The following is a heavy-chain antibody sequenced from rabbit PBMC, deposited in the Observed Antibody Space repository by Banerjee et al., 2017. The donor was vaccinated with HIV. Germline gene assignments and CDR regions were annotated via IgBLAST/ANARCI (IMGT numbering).Heavy chain of an antibody. J-gene: IGHJ6*01. D-gene: IGHD4-2*01. V-gene: IGHV1S40*01. Sequence: QSLQESGGGLFQPGGSLALTCKASGFSLSNNYVMCWVRQAPGKGLEWIGCINTSSGNIVYASWAKGRFTISKTSSTTVTLQMTSLTAADTATYFCARGDAGSSWGLDLWGPGTLVTVS. CDR2: INTSSGNI. CDR3: ARGDAGSSWGLDL. CDR1: GFSLSNNYV.